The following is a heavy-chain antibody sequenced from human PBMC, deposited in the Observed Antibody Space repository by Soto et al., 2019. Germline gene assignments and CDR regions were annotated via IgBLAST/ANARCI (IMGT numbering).Heavy chain of an antibody. CDR2: SGSGGSI. D-gene: IGHD6-19*01. CDR3: VKGRGIGGWYGYNFDY. CDR1: GFSFSTYG. J-gene: IGHJ4*02. Sequence: EVQLLESGGGLVQPGGSLRLSCAASGFSFSTYGMSWVRQAPGKGLEWVSGSGSGGSIYYEDSVKGRFTIFRDNSKNTLYLQMNSLRAEDTAVYHCVKGRGIGGWYGYNFDYWGQGTLVTVSS. V-gene: IGHV3-23*01.